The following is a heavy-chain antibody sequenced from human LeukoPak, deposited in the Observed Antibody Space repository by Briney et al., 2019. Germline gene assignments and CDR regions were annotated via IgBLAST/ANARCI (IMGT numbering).Heavy chain of an antibody. Sequence: PGGSLRLSCAASGFTFDDYGMSWVRQAPGKGLEWVSAISGSGGSTYYADSVKGRFTISRDNSKNTLYLQMNSLRAEDTAVYYCATHFWAVAGNFDYWGQGTLVTVSS. V-gene: IGHV3-23*01. J-gene: IGHJ4*02. CDR2: ISGSGGST. CDR1: GFTFDDYG. D-gene: IGHD6-19*01. CDR3: ATHFWAVAGNFDY.